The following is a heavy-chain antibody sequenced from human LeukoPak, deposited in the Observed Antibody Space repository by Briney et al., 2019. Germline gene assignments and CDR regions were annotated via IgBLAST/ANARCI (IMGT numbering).Heavy chain of an antibody. CDR2: ISGSGGSA. V-gene: IGHV3-23*01. Sequence: GGSLRLSCAASGFLFNSFNMNWVRQAPGKGLEWVSVISGSGGSADYTDSVKGRFTISRDNSKNTVYLQMNSLKAEDTAVYYCATTGGSNSWYSLWGQGTLLTVSS. CDR1: GFLFNSFN. D-gene: IGHD2-2*02. J-gene: IGHJ4*02. CDR3: ATTGGSNSWYSL.